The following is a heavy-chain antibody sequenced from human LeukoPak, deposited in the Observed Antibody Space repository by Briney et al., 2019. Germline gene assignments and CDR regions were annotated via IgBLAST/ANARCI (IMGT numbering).Heavy chain of an antibody. CDR2: IKRKGDDGTI. V-gene: IGHV3-15*01. D-gene: IGHD3/OR15-3a*01. CDR1: GFTFSNAW. J-gene: IGHJ4*02. CDR3: TAGTGRSDFDY. Sequence: PGESLRLSCAASGFTFSNAWMSWVRQAPGRGLGWVGRIKRKGDDGTIDYAAPVKGRLSISRDDSKNTLYLQMNSLKSEDTAVYYCTAGTGRSDFDYWGQGTLVTVSS.